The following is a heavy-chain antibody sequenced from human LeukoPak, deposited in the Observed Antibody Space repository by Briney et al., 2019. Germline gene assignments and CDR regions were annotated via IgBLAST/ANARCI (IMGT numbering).Heavy chain of an antibody. CDR2: IFYSGST. CDR3: ARSIMITFGGVIPHYFDY. V-gene: IGHV4-39*01. J-gene: IGHJ4*02. CDR1: GGSISSSSYY. Sequence: SETLSLTCTVSGGSISSSSYYWGWIRQPPGKGLEWIGSIFYSGSTYYNPSLKSRVTISVDTSKNQFSLKLSSVTAADTAVYYCARSIMITFGGVIPHYFDYWGQGTLVTVSS. D-gene: IGHD3-16*02.